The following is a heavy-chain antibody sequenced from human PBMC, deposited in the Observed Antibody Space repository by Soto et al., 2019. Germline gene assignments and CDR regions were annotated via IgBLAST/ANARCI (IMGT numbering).Heavy chain of an antibody. Sequence: QVQLVQSGAEVKKPGASVKVSCESSGYTFPVSYTHWLQQAPGLGLEWMGWINPNSGDTNYAHKFEGRVTMTRDSSAGTAYMELSGLRSDDTAVYFCARESAGKTLYGMDVWGQGTTVTVSS. CDR1: GYTFPVSY. D-gene: IGHD1-1*01. J-gene: IGHJ6*02. V-gene: IGHV1-2*02. CDR2: INPNSGDT. CDR3: ARESAGKTLYGMDV.